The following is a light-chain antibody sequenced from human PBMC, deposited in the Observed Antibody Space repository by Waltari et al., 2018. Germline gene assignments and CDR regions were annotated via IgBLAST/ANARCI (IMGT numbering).Light chain of an antibody. CDR3: QQYNTWPPST. J-gene: IGKJ2*02. Sequence: EIVMTQSPATLSVSPGERATLSCRASQSISNNLAWYHHKPGQPPRLLISGASTRATGVPARFSGSGSGTEFTLTISSLQSEDSAIYFCQQYNTWPPSTFGQGTKLEIK. CDR2: GAS. V-gene: IGKV3-15*01. CDR1: QSISNN.